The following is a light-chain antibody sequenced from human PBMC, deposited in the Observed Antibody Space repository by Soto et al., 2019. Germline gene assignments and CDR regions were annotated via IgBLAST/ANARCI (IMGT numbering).Light chain of an antibody. CDR3: QQYGSYPLT. V-gene: IGKV1-5*03. CDR2: EAS. J-gene: IGKJ4*01. Sequence: DIQMTQSPSALSASVGDRVTITCRASQSIRRCLAWYQQNPGKAPKFLLYEASTLESGVPSRFSGGGSGTEFTHTISSLQPDDFAIYYCQQYGSYPLTFGGGTKVEIK. CDR1: QSIRRC.